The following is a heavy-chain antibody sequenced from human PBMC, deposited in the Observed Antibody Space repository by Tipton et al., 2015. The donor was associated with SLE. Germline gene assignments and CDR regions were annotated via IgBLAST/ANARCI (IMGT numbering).Heavy chain of an antibody. D-gene: IGHD3-3*01. J-gene: IGHJ4*02. V-gene: IGHV4-38-2*02. CDR1: GYSISNAYY. CDR2: IYYSGST. CDR3: ASLSAYDFWSGYLDY. Sequence: TLSLTCNVSGYSISNAYYWGWIRQPPGKGLEWIGSIYYSGSTYYNPSLKSRVTISVDTSKNQFSLKLSSVTAADTAVYYCASLSAYDFWSGYLDYWGQGTLVTVSS.